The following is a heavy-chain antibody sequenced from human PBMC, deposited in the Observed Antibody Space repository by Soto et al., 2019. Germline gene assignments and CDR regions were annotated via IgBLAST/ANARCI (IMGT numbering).Heavy chain of an antibody. CDR3: AGSIIRGGWFDP. D-gene: IGHD2-15*01. CDR1: GGSVSSGSYY. V-gene: IGHV4-61*01. Sequence: QVQLQESGPGLVKPSETLSLTCTVSGGSVSSGSYYWSWIRQPPGKGLEWIGYIYYSGSTNYTPSLERRLTLSVETSKNQFALKLSSVTAADTAVYYCAGSIIRGGWFDPWGQGTLVTVSS. J-gene: IGHJ5*02. CDR2: IYYSGST.